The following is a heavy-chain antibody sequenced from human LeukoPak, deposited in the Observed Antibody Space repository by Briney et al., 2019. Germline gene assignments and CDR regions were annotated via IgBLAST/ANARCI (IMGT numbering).Heavy chain of an antibody. V-gene: IGHV4-59*01. CDR2: MYYTGST. D-gene: IGHD6-13*01. CDR1: GGSFSGYY. Sequence: SETLSLTCAVYGGSFSGYYWSWIRQPPGKGLEWIGYMYYTGSTNYNPSLKSRVTISVDTSKNQFSLKLSSVTAADTAVYYCARETPSSSWSHFDYWGQGTPVTVSS. CDR3: ARETPSSSWSHFDY. J-gene: IGHJ4*02.